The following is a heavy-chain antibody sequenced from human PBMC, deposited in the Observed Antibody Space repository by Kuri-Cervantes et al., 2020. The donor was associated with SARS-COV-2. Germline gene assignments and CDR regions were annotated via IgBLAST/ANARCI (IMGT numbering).Heavy chain of an antibody. CDR1: GFTVSSNY. Sequence: GESLKISCAASGFTVSSNYMSWARQAPGKGLEWVSVIYSGGSTYYADSVKGRFTISRDNSKNTLYLQMNSLRAEDTAVYYCASGILYRWEGYFDYWGQGTLVTVSS. J-gene: IGHJ4*02. D-gene: IGHD2-15*01. CDR3: ASGILYRWEGYFDY. V-gene: IGHV3-53*01. CDR2: IYSGGST.